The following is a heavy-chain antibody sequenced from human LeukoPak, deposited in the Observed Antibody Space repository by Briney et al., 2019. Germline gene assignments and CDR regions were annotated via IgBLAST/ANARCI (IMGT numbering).Heavy chain of an antibody. CDR3: ARGSYYGSEPYYYYYYMDV. J-gene: IGHJ6*03. V-gene: IGHV1-46*01. D-gene: IGHD3-10*01. Sequence: GASVKVSCKASGYTFTSYYMHWVRQAPGQGLEWMGIINPSGGSTSYAQKFQGRVTMTRDMSTSTVYMELSSLRSEDTAVYYCARGSYYGSEPYYYYYYMDVWGKGTTVTISS. CDR2: INPSGGST. CDR1: GYTFTSYY.